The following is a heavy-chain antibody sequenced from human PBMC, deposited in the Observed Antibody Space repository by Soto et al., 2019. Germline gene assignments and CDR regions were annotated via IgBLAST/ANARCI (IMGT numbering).Heavy chain of an antibody. CDR3: ARGPWPRGDSSGFYYYFDY. D-gene: IGHD3-22*01. J-gene: IGHJ4*02. Sequence: GGSLRLSCAASGFIFSSYAMSWVRQAPGKGLEWVSAISGSGGSTYYADSVKGRFAISRENAKNSLYLQVNSLRVGDTAVYYCARGPWPRGDSSGFYYYFDYWGQGTLVTVSS. V-gene: IGHV3-23*01. CDR2: ISGSGGST. CDR1: GFIFSSYA.